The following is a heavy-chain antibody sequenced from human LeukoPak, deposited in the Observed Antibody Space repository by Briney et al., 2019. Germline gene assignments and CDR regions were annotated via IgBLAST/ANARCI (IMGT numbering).Heavy chain of an antibody. CDR3: ARVNGPNSGYYYTLDL. Sequence: PGGSLRLSCAASGLTLRNYAMHWVRQAPGGRLEWVAVIWFDGTEKYYAASVMGRFTISRDSSESTLYLQMNGLRTEDTAVYYCARVNGPNSGYYYTLDLWGQGTPVTVSS. CDR1: GLTLRNYA. D-gene: IGHD3-22*01. CDR2: IWFDGTEK. J-gene: IGHJ5*02. V-gene: IGHV3-33*01.